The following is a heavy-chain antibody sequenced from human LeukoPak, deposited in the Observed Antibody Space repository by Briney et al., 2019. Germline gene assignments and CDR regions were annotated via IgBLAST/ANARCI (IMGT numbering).Heavy chain of an antibody. J-gene: IGHJ4*02. D-gene: IGHD2-15*01. CDR2: ISDNCVTI. CDR1: GLAFSSSE. CDR3: AGELGYCSGGDY. V-gene: IGHV3-48*03. Sequence: PGGSLRLSCAASGLAFSSSEMNWVRHAPGKGLEWISYISDNCVTICYADSLKGRFTISRDNAKNSLYLQMNSLSAEDTAVYYCAGELGYCSGGDYWGQGTLVTVSS.